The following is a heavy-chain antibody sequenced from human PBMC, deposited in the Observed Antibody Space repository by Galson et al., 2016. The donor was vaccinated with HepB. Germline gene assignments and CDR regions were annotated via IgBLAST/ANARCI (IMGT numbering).Heavy chain of an antibody. CDR2: ISSGSSYI. Sequence: SLRLSCATSGFTFTRYNMNWVRQAPGKGLEWVSSISSGSSYIYYADSVKGRSTISRDNVKKSLYLQMNSLRPEETAVYYCARVREKQLLGAFDIWGQGTVVTVSS. D-gene: IGHD6-6*01. CDR3: ARVREKQLLGAFDI. V-gene: IGHV3-21*01. J-gene: IGHJ3*02. CDR1: GFTFTRYN.